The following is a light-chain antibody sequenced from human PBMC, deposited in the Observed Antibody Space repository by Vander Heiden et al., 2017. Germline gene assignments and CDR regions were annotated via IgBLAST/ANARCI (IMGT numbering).Light chain of an antibody. CDR1: SSSKGAGYE. Sequence: QPVLTQPPSVPAAPGHRVTIPCTGSSSSKGAGYEGHWYQQHPGTAPKLLIYGNSNRRSGVPDRFSGSKSGTSAALAITGLQAEDEADYYCQSDDSSLSGSVFGGGTKLTVL. V-gene: IGLV1-40*01. CDR2: GNS. J-gene: IGLJ2*01. CDR3: QSDDSSLSGSV.